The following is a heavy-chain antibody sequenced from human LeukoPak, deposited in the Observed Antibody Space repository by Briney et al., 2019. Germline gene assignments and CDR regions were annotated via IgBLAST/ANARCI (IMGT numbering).Heavy chain of an antibody. CDR3: ARDQTTVRGGDDAFDI. D-gene: IGHD3-10*01. J-gene: IGHJ3*02. Sequence: ASVTVSFTASGYTFTIYYMHWVRQAPGQGQEWMGIINPSGGSTSYAQKFQGRVTMTRDTSTSTVYMELSSLRSEDTAVYYCARDQTTVRGGDDAFDIWGQGTMVTVSS. V-gene: IGHV1-46*01. CDR1: GYTFTIYY. CDR2: INPSGGST.